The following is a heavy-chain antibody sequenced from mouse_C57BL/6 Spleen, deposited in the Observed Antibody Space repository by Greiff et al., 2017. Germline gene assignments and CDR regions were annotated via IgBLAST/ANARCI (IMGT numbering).Heavy chain of an antibody. Sequence: EVQLQQSGPELVKPGASVKISCKASGYSFTDYNMNWVKQSNGKSLEWIGVINPNYGTTSYNQKFKGKTTLTVDHTSSTDYMQLNRLTYDDAAVYYGASYYRWFAYWGQGTLVTVSA. J-gene: IGHJ3*01. CDR3: ASYYRWFAY. V-gene: IGHV1-39*01. CDR2: INPNYGTT. CDR1: GYSFTDYN. D-gene: IGHD1-1*01.